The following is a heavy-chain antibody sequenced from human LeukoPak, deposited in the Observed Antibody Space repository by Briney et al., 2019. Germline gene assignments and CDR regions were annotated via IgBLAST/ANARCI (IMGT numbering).Heavy chain of an antibody. CDR2: INRDGSNT. D-gene: IGHD3-10*01. J-gene: IGHJ4*02. CDR3: ARDKKSGESSEIDY. V-gene: IGHV3-74*01. CDR1: GFTFSNYW. Sequence: GGSLRLSCAASGFTFSNYWVHWVRQAPGKGLVWVSRINRDGSNTNYADSVKGRFTVSRDNAKNTLNLQMNSLRAEDTAVYYCARDKKSGESSEIDYWGQGTLVTVSS.